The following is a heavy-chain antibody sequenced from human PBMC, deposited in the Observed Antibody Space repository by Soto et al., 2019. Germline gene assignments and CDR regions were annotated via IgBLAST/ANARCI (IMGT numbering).Heavy chain of an antibody. CDR1: GFTFSSYG. V-gene: IGHV3-30*18. J-gene: IGHJ4*02. Sequence: QVQLVESGGGVVQPGRSLRLSCAASGFTFSSYGMHWVRQAPGKGLEWVAIISYDGSNQYYADSVKGRFTISRDNSKNTLFLQMNSRRPEDTAVYYCAKALGELSPESYDHWGQGILVTVSS. CDR3: AKALGELSPESYDH. CDR2: ISYDGSNQ. D-gene: IGHD3-16*02.